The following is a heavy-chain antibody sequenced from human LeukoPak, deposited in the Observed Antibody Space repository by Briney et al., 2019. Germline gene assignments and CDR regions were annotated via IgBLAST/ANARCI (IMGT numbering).Heavy chain of an antibody. CDR3: ARRSGYTPTIDY. Sequence: GGSLRLSCAASGFTFSSYEMNWVRQAPGKGLEWVSVIYSGGSTYYADSVKGRFTISRDNSKNTLYLQMNSLRAEDTAVYYCARRSGYTPTIDYWGQGTLVTVSS. D-gene: IGHD3-22*01. CDR2: IYSGGST. CDR1: GFTFSSYE. J-gene: IGHJ4*02. V-gene: IGHV3-66*04.